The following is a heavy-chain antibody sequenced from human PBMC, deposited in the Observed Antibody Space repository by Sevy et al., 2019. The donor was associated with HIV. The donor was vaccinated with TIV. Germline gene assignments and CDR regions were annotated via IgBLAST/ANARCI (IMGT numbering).Heavy chain of an antibody. D-gene: IGHD1-26*01. CDR1: GFIFSHYS. CDR2: ISTSSTYI. J-gene: IGHJ6*02. Sequence: GGSLRLSCTASGFIFSHYSMNWVRQAPGKGLEWVSSISTSSTYIYYADSVKGRFTISRDNAKNLLYLQMNSLGAEDTAVYQCARDRGVGTSSYGMDVWGQGTTVTVSS. CDR3: ARDRGVGTSSYGMDV. V-gene: IGHV3-21*01.